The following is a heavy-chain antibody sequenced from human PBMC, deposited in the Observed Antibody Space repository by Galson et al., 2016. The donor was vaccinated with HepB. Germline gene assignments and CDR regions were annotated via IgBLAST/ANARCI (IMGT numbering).Heavy chain of an antibody. D-gene: IGHD3-10*01. J-gene: IGHJ4*02. V-gene: IGHV2-70*11. CDR3: ARISGYIGSLWFGESAPFDY. CDR1: GFALSTSGMS. Sequence: PALVKPTQTLTLTCAFSGFALSTSGMSVSWIRQPPGKALEWLARIDWDDTKHYFTPLKSRLSVSRDNSRNQVVLAMTNTDPADTATYFCARISGYIGSLWFGESAPFDYWGQGTLVTVSS. CDR2: IDWDDTK.